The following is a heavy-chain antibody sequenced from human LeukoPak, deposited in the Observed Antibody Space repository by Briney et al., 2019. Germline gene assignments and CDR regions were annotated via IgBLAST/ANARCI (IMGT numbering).Heavy chain of an antibody. D-gene: IGHD3-22*01. Sequence: GGSLRLSCAASGFTFSSYSMNWVRQAPGKGLEWVSSISSSSSYIYYADSVKGRFTISRDNAKNSLYLQMNSLRAEDTAVYYCVRLGYYDSSGYYYRDAFDIWGQGTMVTVSS. J-gene: IGHJ3*02. V-gene: IGHV3-21*01. CDR1: GFTFSSYS. CDR3: VRLGYYDSSGYYYRDAFDI. CDR2: ISSSSSYI.